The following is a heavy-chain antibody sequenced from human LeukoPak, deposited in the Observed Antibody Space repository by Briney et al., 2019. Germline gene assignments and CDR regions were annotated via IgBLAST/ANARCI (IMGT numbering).Heavy chain of an antibody. J-gene: IGHJ4*02. CDR3: AKDIAVAGPYYFDY. CDR2: ISSSRSTI. V-gene: IGHV3-48*01. D-gene: IGHD6-19*01. Sequence: GGSLRLSCAASGFTFTSYSMNWVRQAPGKGLEWVSYISSSRSTIYYAASVKGRFTISRDNAKNSLYLQMNSLRPEDTAVYYCAKDIAVAGPYYFDYWGQGTLVTVSS. CDR1: GFTFTSYS.